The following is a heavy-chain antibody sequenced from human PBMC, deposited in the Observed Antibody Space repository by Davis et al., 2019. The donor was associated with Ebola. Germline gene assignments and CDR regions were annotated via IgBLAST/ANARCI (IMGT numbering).Heavy chain of an antibody. CDR2: IRSKANSYAT. V-gene: IGHV3-73*01. CDR1: GFTFSGSS. J-gene: IGHJ4*02. CDR3: TTQGNIVTTRHDY. Sequence: GESLKISCAASGFTFSGSSMHWVRQASGKGLEWVGHIRSKANSYATAYGASVKGRFSISRDDPENTAYQQMNSLKTADTAVYYGTTQGNIVTTRHDYWGQATLVTVSS. D-gene: IGHD5-12*01.